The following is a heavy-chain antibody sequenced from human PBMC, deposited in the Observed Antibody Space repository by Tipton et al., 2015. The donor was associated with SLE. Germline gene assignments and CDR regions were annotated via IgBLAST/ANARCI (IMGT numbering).Heavy chain of an antibody. CDR2: IYYSGST. V-gene: IGHV4-59*07. Sequence: TLSLTCAVYGGSFSGYYWSWIRQPPGKGLEWIGYIYYSGSTNYNPSLKSRVTISVDTSKNQFSLKLSSVTAADTAVYYCARFPEMASLDYWGQGTLVTVSS. J-gene: IGHJ4*02. CDR1: GGSFSGYY. CDR3: ARFPEMASLDY. D-gene: IGHD5-24*01.